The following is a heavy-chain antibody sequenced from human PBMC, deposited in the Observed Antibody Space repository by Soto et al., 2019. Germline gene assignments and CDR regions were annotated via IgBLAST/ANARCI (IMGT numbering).Heavy chain of an antibody. J-gene: IGHJ3*02. CDR3: ARTIDYGTTHDAFDI. CDR1: GGTFSSYT. V-gene: IGHV1-69*02. CDR2: IIPILGIA. Sequence: QVQLVQSGAEVQKPGSSVKVSCKASGGTFSSYTISWVRQAPGQGLEWMGRIIPILGIANYAQKFQGRVTITADKSTSTAYMELSSLRSEDTAVYYCARTIDYGTTHDAFDIWGQVTMVTVSS. D-gene: IGHD4-17*01.